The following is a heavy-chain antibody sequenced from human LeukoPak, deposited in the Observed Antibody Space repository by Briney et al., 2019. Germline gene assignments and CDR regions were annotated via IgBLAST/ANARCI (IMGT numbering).Heavy chain of an antibody. Sequence: PSETLSLTCTVSGGSISSYYWGWIRQPPGKGLEWIGSIYYSGSTYYNPSLKSRVTISVDTSKNQFSLRLNSVTAADTAVYYCAREVEMATVTGGPTYYHYMDVWGKGTTVTVSS. CDR1: GGSISSYY. V-gene: IGHV4-39*07. CDR3: AREVEMATVTGGPTYYHYMDV. D-gene: IGHD5-24*01. CDR2: IYYSGST. J-gene: IGHJ6*03.